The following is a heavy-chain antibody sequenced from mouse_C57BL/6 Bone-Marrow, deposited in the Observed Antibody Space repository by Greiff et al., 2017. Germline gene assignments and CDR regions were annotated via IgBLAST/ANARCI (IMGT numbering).Heavy chain of an antibody. CDR1: GYTFTDYY. CDR3: ARDGYGDWYFAY. D-gene: IGHD2-3*01. J-gene: IGHJ3*01. Sequence: EVQLQQSGAELVKPGASVKISCKASGYTFTDYYMNWVKQRHGQGLEWIGVINPNGGNTSYNEKFKGKATLTVDKSSSTAYMQLNSLTSEDSSVYYCARDGYGDWYFAYWGQGTLVTVSA. CDR2: INPNGGNT. V-gene: IGHV1-39*01.